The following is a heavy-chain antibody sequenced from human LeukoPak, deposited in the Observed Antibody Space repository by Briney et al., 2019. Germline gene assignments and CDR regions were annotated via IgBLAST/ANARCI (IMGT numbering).Heavy chain of an antibody. CDR1: GGSISTYY. D-gene: IGHD3-10*01. CDR2: IFSSGST. J-gene: IGHJ3*02. V-gene: IGHV4-59*12. Sequence: SETLSLTCTVSGGSISTYYWSWIRPPPGKGLEWIGYIFSSGSTNYNPSLKSRVIISLDTSRNQFSLKLNSVTAADTAVYYCAKSNGYGLIDIWGQGTMVTVSS. CDR3: AKSNGYGLIDI.